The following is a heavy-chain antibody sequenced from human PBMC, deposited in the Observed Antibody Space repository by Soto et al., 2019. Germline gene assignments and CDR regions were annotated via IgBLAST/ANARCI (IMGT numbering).Heavy chain of an antibody. CDR3: AKDLSREYDFWRGYYMERGMDV. CDR2: ISGSGGST. Sequence: GGSLRLSCAASGFTFSSYAMSWVRQAPGKGLEWVSAISGSGGSTYYADSVKGRFTISRDNSKNTLYLQMNSLRAEDTAVYYCAKDLSREYDFWRGYYMERGMDVWGQGTTVTVSS. V-gene: IGHV3-23*01. CDR1: GFTFSSYA. J-gene: IGHJ6*02. D-gene: IGHD3-3*01.